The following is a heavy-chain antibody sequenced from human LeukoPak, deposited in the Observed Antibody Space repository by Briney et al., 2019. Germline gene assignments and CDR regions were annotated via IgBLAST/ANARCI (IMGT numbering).Heavy chain of an antibody. Sequence: PGGSLRLSCAASGFSFSNAWMSWVRQAPGKGLEWVGRIKSKTDGGTTEYAAPVKGRLNISRDDSKNTPYLQMNSLKTEDTAVYYCATDSSSSSYYWGQGTLVTVSS. V-gene: IGHV3-15*01. D-gene: IGHD6-6*01. CDR3: ATDSSSSSYY. CDR1: GFSFSNAW. CDR2: IKSKTDGGTT. J-gene: IGHJ4*02.